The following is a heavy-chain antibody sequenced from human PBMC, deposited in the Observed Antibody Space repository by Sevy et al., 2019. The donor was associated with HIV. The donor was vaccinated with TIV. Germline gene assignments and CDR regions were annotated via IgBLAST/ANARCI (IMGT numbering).Heavy chain of an antibody. J-gene: IGHJ6*04. CDR1: GFTFSNYV. Sequence: GGSLRLSCAASGFTFSNYVMHWVRQAPGKGLEWVXFIASYGNDEDYADSVKGRFTISRDNSKNTLYLQMNSLRPEDTAVYYCARSVLAVAGSXGXDXXGXGTTVTVSS. CDR2: IASYGNDE. D-gene: IGHD6-19*01. V-gene: IGHV3-30*04. CDR3: ARSVLAVAGSXGXDX.